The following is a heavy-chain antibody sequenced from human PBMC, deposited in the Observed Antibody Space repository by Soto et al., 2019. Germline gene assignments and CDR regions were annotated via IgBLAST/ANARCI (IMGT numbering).Heavy chain of an antibody. CDR2: MNPNSANT. CDR3: ARERTVAGNDY. J-gene: IGHJ4*02. CDR1: GYTFTSYD. D-gene: IGHD6-19*01. V-gene: IGHV1-8*01. Sequence: QVQLVQSGAEVKKPGASVKVSCKASGYTFTSYDINWVRQATGQRLEWMGWMNPNSANTGYAQKFQGRVTMTRNTSISTAYMALSSLRSEYTAVYYCARERTVAGNDYWGQGTLVTVSS.